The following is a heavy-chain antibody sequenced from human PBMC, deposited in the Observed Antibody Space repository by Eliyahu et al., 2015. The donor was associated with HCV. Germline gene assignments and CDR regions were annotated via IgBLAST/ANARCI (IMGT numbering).Heavy chain of an antibody. J-gene: IGHJ4*02. CDR1: GFTFSSYS. Sequence: EVQLVXSGGGLVXPGGSLGLSXAASGFTFSSYSMXWVRQAPXKGLEWVSSISSSSSYIYYAXSVKGRFTISRDNAKNSLFLQMHSLRAEDTAVYYCARDLYEISLDYWGQGTLVTVSS. CDR2: ISSSSSYI. CDR3: ARDLYEISLDY. D-gene: IGHD3-16*01. V-gene: IGHV3-21*01.